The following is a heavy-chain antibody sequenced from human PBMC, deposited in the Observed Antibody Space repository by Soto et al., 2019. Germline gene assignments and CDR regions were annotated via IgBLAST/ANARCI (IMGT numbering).Heavy chain of an antibody. J-gene: IGHJ3*02. CDR2: IIPILGIE. D-gene: IGHD4-17*01. CDR1: GGTFSSYT. V-gene: IGHV1-69*02. Sequence: QVQLVQSGAEVKKPGSSVKVSCKASGGTFSSYTISWVRQAPGQGLEWMGRIIPILGIENYAQKFQGRVTITADKSTSTAYMELSSLRSEDTAVYYCAKYGDDDAFDIWGQGTMVTVSS. CDR3: AKYGDDDAFDI.